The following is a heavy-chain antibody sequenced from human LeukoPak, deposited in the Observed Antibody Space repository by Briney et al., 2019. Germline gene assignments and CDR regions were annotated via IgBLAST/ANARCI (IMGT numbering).Heavy chain of an antibody. CDR3: AKDRLPDSGWNFDM. D-gene: IGHD6-25*01. Sequence: PGGSLRLSCAASGFTFSTYTISWVRQAPGKGLEWVSSIFGDASKTFYADSVKGRFTISRDSSKNTVYLRMNGLRVDDTALYYCAKDRLPDSGWNFDMWGQGTMVTVSA. CDR2: IFGDASKT. CDR1: GFTFSTYT. V-gene: IGHV3-23*01. J-gene: IGHJ3*02.